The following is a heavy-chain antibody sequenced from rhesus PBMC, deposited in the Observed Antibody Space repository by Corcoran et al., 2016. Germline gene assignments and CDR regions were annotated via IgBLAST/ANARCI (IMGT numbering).Heavy chain of an antibody. CDR2: IYSSGSST. D-gene: IGHD5-24*01. CDR1: GGSIRSSR. Sequence: QLQLRQSGPGLVKPSESLSVTRAVSGGSIRSSRGRWIPRAPGNGLEWIGDIYSSGSSTNYNPALQTRVTLSVETSKNQLSVKPSSVTTADTAVDDCARYSGYSYGRWGQGVLVTVSS. V-gene: IGHV4-169*01. J-gene: IGHJ4*01. CDR3: ARYSGYSYGR.